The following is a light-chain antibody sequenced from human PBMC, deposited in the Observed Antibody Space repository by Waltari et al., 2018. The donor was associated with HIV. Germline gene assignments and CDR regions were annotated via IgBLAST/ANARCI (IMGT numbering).Light chain of an antibody. V-gene: IGKV2-28*01. J-gene: IGKJ4*01. CDR3: MQALQMPRT. CDR1: QSLLQSSERNY. CDR2: LAS. Sequence: VMSQSALSLPVAAGEPASISCRSSQSLLQSSERNYLDWYLQKPGQSPQLLIYLASHRAPGVPDSFSGSASATDFTLKISRVAADDVGVYYCMQALQMPRTFGGGTKVVIK.